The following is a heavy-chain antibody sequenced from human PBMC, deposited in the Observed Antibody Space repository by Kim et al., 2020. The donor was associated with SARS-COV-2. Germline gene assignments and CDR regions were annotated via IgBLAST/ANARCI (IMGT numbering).Heavy chain of an antibody. Sequence: APVKGRFTISRDDSKNTLYLQMNSLKTEDTAVYYCTALITIVLGGVYFDYWGQGTLVTVSS. J-gene: IGHJ4*02. V-gene: IGHV3-15*01. D-gene: IGHD3-9*01. CDR3: TALITIVLGGVYFDY.